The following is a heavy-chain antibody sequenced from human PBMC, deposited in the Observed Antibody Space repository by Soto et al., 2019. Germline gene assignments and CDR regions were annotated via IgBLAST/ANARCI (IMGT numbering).Heavy chain of an antibody. CDR1: GFTFSSYG. J-gene: IGHJ6*02. Sequence: GGSLRLSCAASGFTFSSYGMHWVRQAPGKGLEWVAVISYDGSNKYYADSVKGRFTISRDNSKNTLYLQMNSLRAEDTAVYYCAKDLGGVVIFYYYYGMDVWGQGTTVTVSS. D-gene: IGHD3-3*01. CDR3: AKDLGGVVIFYYYYGMDV. V-gene: IGHV3-30*18. CDR2: ISYDGSNK.